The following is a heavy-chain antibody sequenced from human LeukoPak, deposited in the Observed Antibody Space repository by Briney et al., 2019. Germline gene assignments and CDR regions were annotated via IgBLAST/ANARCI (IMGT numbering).Heavy chain of an antibody. D-gene: IGHD2-2*01. Sequence: GGSLRLSCAASGLTFSSYGMHWVRQAPGKGLEWVAFIRYDGSNKYYADSVKGRFTISRDNSSNTLYMQQYSLRVEDTAVYYCAKEGRSVYRLREFDYWGQGTLVTVSS. CDR2: IRYDGSNK. CDR3: AKEGRSVYRLREFDY. V-gene: IGHV3-30*02. CDR1: GLTFSSYG. J-gene: IGHJ4*02.